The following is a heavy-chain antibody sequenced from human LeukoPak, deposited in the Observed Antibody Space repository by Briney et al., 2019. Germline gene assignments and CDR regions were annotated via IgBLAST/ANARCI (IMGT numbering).Heavy chain of an antibody. CDR2: MNPNSGNT. CDR3: ARDVVVVPAAMGFYYYSMDV. D-gene: IGHD2-2*01. J-gene: IGHJ6*02. Sequence: ASVKVSCKASGYTFTSYDINWVRQATGQGLEWMGWMNPNSGNTGYAQKFQGRVTMTRNTSISTAYIELSSLRSEDTAVYYCARDVVVVPAAMGFYYYSMDVWGQGTTVTVSS. V-gene: IGHV1-8*01. CDR1: GYTFTSYD.